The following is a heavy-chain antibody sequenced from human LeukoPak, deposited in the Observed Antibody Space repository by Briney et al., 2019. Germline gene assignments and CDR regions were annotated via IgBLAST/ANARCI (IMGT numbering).Heavy chain of an antibody. CDR2: ITSTGSYI. CDR1: GFTFSGYT. D-gene: IGHD1-7*01. CDR3: ARNWNYGDY. Sequence: GGSLGLSCAASGFTFSGYTMNWVRQAPGKGLEWVSSITSTGSYIYYADSVKGRFTISRDNAKDSLYLQMNSLRAEDTAVYYCARNWNYGDYWGQGTLVTVSS. V-gene: IGHV3-21*01. J-gene: IGHJ4*02.